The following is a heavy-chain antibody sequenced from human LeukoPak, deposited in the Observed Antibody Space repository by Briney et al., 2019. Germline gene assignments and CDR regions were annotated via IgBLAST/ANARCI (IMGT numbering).Heavy chain of an antibody. D-gene: IGHD6-19*01. CDR1: GYTFTGYY. V-gene: IGHV1-18*04. CDR2: ISAYNGNT. CDR3: ARGMLAVTSTGRDAYDV. J-gene: IGHJ3*01. Sequence: ASVKVSCKASGYTFTGYYLHWVRQAPGQGLEWMGWISAYNGNTNYAQKLQGRVTVTTDTYTSTAYMELRNLMSDDTAVYYCARGMLAVTSTGRDAYDVWGQGTVVTVSS.